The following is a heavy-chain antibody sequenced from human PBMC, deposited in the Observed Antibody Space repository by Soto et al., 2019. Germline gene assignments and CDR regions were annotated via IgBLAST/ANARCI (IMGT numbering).Heavy chain of an antibody. J-gene: IGHJ4*02. CDR2: ISVSGGST. CDR1: GFTFSSYA. Sequence: EVQLLESGGGLVQPGGSLRLSCAASGFTFSSYAMSWVRQAPGKGLAWVSGISVSGGSTYYADSVKGRFTISRDNSKNTLYLQMNSLRAEDTAVYYCTSNTSNDPPDYWGQGTLVTVSS. D-gene: IGHD2-8*01. CDR3: TSNTSNDPPDY. V-gene: IGHV3-23*01.